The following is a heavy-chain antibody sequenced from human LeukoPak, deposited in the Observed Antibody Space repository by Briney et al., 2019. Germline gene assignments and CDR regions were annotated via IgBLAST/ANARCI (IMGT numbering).Heavy chain of an antibody. Sequence: ASVKVSCKASGYTFTSYDINWVRQATGQGLEWMGWMNPNSGNTGYAQKFQGRVTMTRNTSISTAYMELSSLRSEGTAVYYCARADYDILTGYYIGFDYWGQGTLVTVSS. CDR1: GYTFTSYD. V-gene: IGHV1-8*01. CDR3: ARADYDILTGYYIGFDY. CDR2: MNPNSGNT. D-gene: IGHD3-9*01. J-gene: IGHJ4*02.